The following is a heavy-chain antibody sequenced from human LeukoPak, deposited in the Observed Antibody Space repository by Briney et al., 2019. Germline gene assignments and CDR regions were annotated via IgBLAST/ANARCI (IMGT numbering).Heavy chain of an antibody. V-gene: IGHV4-34*01. CDR2: INHSGST. Sequence: PSETLSLTCAVYGGSFSGYYWSWIRQPPGKGLEWIGEINHSGSTNYNPSLKSRVTISVDTSKNQFSLKLSFVTAADTAVYYCARGRYCSADICSGGDAFDIWGQGTMVSVSS. D-gene: IGHD2-15*01. CDR3: ARGRYCSADICSGGDAFDI. CDR1: GGSFSGYY. J-gene: IGHJ3*02.